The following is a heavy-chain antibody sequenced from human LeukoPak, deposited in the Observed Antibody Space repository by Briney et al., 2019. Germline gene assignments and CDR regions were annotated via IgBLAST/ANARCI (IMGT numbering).Heavy chain of an antibody. Sequence: GGSLRLSCAASGFTFSSYGMHWVRQAPGKGLEWVAVIWYDGSNKYYADSVKGRFTISRDNSKNTLYLQMNSLRAEDTAVYYCARGLRGQGGVTTFRRPYYFDYWGQGTLVTVSS. CDR3: ARGLRGQGGVTTFRRPYYFDY. D-gene: IGHD4-17*01. V-gene: IGHV3-33*01. CDR2: IWYDGSNK. CDR1: GFTFSSYG. J-gene: IGHJ4*02.